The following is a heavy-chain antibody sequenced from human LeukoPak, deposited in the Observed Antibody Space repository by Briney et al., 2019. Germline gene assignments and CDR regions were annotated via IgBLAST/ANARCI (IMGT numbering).Heavy chain of an antibody. J-gene: IGHJ5*02. CDR3: AKVSSYYYDSSGWILPNWFDP. Sequence: PGGSLRLSCAASGFTFTSYALSWVRQAPGKGLESVSVISGSGVTTYYADSVKGRFTVSRDMSKNTLYLQTNSLRAEDTAVYYCAKVSSYYYDSSGWILPNWFDPWGQGTLVTVSS. CDR2: ISGSGVTT. D-gene: IGHD3-22*01. V-gene: IGHV3-23*01. CDR1: GFTFTSYA.